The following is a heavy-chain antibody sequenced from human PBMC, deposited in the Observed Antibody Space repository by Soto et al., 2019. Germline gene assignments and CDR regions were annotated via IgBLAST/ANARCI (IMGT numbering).Heavy chain of an antibody. J-gene: IGHJ5*02. CDR3: ARAGSRIVVVPAAQTVNWFDP. Sequence: QVQLQESGPGLMKPSETLSLTCTVSGGSVSSGSYYWSWIRQPPGKGLEWIGYIYYSGSTNYNPSLKSRVTISVDTSKNQFSLKLSSVTAADTAVYYCARAGSRIVVVPAAQTVNWFDPWGQGTLVTVSS. V-gene: IGHV4-61*01. CDR2: IYYSGST. CDR1: GGSVSSGSYY. D-gene: IGHD2-2*01.